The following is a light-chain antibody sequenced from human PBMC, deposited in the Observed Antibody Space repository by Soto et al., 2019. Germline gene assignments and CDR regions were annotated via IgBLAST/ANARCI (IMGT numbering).Light chain of an antibody. V-gene: IGKV3-20*01. Sequence: EIVLTQSPGTLSLSPGERATLSCRASQSVSSSYLAWYQQKPGQAPRLLIYGASSRATGIPDRFSGSGAGTDFTVPISSLEPEDFAVYYCQQYGSSPRTFGQGTKVEI. J-gene: IGKJ1*01. CDR1: QSVSSSY. CDR2: GAS. CDR3: QQYGSSPRT.